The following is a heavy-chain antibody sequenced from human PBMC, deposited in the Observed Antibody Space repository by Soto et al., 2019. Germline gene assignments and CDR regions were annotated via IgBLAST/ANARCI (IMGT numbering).Heavy chain of an antibody. D-gene: IGHD1-1*01. Sequence: QITLKESGPTRVKPTQTLTLTCTFSGFSLSSNGVGVGWIRQPPGKALERLALIYWDDDKRYSPSLRSRLTITKDTSKTQVVLTMTNMDPVDTAIYYCAHRAGLQGNWNGGYFDFWGQGALVTVSS. V-gene: IGHV2-5*02. CDR1: GFSLSSNGVG. CDR3: AHRAGLQGNWNGGYFDF. CDR2: IYWDDDK. J-gene: IGHJ4*02.